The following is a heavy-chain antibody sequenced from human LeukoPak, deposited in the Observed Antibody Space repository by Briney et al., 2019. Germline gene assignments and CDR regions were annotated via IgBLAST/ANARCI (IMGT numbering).Heavy chain of an antibody. CDR3: ARVASFRFYFDY. CDR2: ISSRSSYI. D-gene: IGHD2/OR15-2a*01. V-gene: IGHV3-21*04. CDR1: GFTFSSYS. J-gene: IGHJ4*02. Sequence: PGGSLRLSCAASGFTFSSYSMNWVRQAPGKGLEWVSSISSRSSYIYYADSVKGRFTVSRDNAKNSLYLQMNSLRAEDTAVYFCARVASFRFYFDYWGQGALVTVSS.